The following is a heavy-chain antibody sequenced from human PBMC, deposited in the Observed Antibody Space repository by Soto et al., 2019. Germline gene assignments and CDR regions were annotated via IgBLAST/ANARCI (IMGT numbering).Heavy chain of an antibody. V-gene: IGHV4-4*02. J-gene: IGHJ5*02. Sequence: SETLSLTCAVSGGSISSSNWWSWVRQPPGKGLEWIGEIYHSGSTNYNPSLKGRVTISVDTSKNQFSLKLSSVTAADTAVYYCARQTVTTNSRGWFDPWGQGTLVTVSS. D-gene: IGHD4-17*01. CDR1: GGSISSSNW. CDR2: IYHSGST. CDR3: ARQTVTTNSRGWFDP.